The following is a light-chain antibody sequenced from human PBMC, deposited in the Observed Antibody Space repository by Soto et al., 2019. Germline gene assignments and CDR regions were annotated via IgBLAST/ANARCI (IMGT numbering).Light chain of an antibody. CDR2: KAS. V-gene: IGKV1-5*03. CDR3: QQYSTSSIS. J-gene: IGKJ5*01. Sequence: DIQMTQSPSTLSASVGDRVTFTSRASESISDWLVWYHQRPGKPPKLLIYKASRLESGVPSRFSGSASGTEFTLTITSLQPDDFGTYYCQQYSTSSISFGPGTRLEIK. CDR1: ESISDW.